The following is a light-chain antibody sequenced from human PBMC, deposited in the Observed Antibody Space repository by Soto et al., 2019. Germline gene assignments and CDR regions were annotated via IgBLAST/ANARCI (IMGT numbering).Light chain of an antibody. CDR1: QDITTF. CDR2: TAS. J-gene: IGKJ5*01. CDR3: QQRKLYPIT. Sequence: DIQLTQSPSFLSASVGDRVTISCRASQDITTFLAWYQQKPGKAPKLLIHTASTLQTGVPSRFSGSGSATEFTLTISSLQPEDFATYYGQQRKLYPITFGQGTRLDIK. V-gene: IGKV1-9*01.